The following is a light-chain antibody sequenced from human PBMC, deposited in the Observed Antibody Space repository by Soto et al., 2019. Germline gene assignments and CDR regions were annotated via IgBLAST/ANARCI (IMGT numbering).Light chain of an antibody. V-gene: IGKV1-6*01. CDR3: LQDYNYPWT. Sequence: AIQMTQSPSSLSASVGDRVTITCRASQGIRNDLGWYQQKPGKAPELLIYAASSIQSGVPSRFSGSGSGTDFTLTISSLQPEDFATYYCLQDYNYPWTFGQGTKVEIK. CDR2: AAS. J-gene: IGKJ1*01. CDR1: QGIRND.